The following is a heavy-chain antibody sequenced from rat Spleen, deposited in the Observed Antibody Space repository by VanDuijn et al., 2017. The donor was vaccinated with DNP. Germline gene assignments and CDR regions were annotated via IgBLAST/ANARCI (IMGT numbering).Heavy chain of an antibody. Sequence: EVQLQESGSGLVKPSQPLSLTCSVTGYSITSNYWGWIRQFPGNKMEYIGHISYSGSTNYNPSLKSRISITRDTSKNQFFLQVNSETTEDTATYYCARSIFNYGSYPFDYWGQGVMVTVSS. D-gene: IGHD1-3*01. V-gene: IGHV3-1*01. CDR2: ISYSGST. CDR3: ARSIFNYGSYPFDY. J-gene: IGHJ2*01. CDR1: GYSITSNY.